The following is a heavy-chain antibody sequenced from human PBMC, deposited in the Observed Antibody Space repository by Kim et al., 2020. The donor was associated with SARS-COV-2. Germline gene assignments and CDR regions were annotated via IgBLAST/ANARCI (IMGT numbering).Heavy chain of an antibody. CDR2: IIPIFGTA. CDR3: ARASYCSGGSCYLHHYYYYYGMDG. Sequence: SVKVSCKASGGTFSSYAISWVRQAPGQGLEWMGGIIPIFGTANYAQKFQGRVTITADESTSTAYMELSSLRSEDTAVYYCARASYCSGGSCYLHHYYYYYGMDGGGQGTTVTVSS. CDR1: GGTFSSYA. D-gene: IGHD2-15*01. V-gene: IGHV1-69*13. J-gene: IGHJ6*02.